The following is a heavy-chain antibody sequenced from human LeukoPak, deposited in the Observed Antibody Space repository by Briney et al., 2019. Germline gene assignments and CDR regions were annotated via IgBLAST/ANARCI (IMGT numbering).Heavy chain of an antibody. CDR3: AKDEEDYGDYAFDY. Sequence: GGSLRLSCAASGFTFSRYAMSWVRQAPGKGLEWVSAISGSGGSTYYADSVKGRFTISRDNSKNTLYLQMNSLRAEDTAVYYCAKDEEDYGDYAFDYWGQGTLVTVSS. CDR1: GFTFSRYA. J-gene: IGHJ4*02. D-gene: IGHD2-21*01. CDR2: ISGSGGST. V-gene: IGHV3-23*01.